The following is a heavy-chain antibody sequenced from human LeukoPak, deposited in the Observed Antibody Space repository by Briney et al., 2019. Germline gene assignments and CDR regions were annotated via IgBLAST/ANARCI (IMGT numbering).Heavy chain of an antibody. CDR2: INHSGST. D-gene: IGHD6-19*01. CDR3: ARGRRPPPKSIAVAGKNAFDI. J-gene: IGHJ3*02. V-gene: IGHV4-34*01. Sequence: SETLSLTCAVYGGSFSGYYWSWIRQPPGKGLEWIGEINHSGSTNYNPSLKSRVTISVDTSKNQFSLKLSSVTATDTAVYYCARGRRPPPKSIAVAGKNAFDIWGQGTMATVSS. CDR1: GGSFSGYY.